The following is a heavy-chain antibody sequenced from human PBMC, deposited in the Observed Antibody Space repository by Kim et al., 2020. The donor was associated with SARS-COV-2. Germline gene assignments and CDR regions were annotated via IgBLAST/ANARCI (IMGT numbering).Heavy chain of an antibody. D-gene: IGHD5-18*01. CDR2: ISSDGINK. CDR3: ARAPSIGDGYPVAS. CDR1: GFTFSNYL. J-gene: IGHJ5*02. V-gene: IGHV3-30*04. Sequence: GGSLRLSCAASGFTFSNYLMHWVRQAPGKGPQWLALISSDGINKYYADSVKGRFTISRDNSQNTLYLQMNNLRGEDTAVYYCARAPSIGDGYPVASWGQGPLVLVSS.